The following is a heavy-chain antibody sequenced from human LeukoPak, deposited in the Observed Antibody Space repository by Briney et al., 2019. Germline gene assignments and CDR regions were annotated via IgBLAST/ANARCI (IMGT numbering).Heavy chain of an antibody. J-gene: IGHJ4*02. CDR1: GFIFSGSA. CDR2: IRSKANNYAT. V-gene: IGHV3-73*01. Sequence: GGSLRLSCAASGFIFSGSAMHWVRQASGKGLEWVGRIRSKANNYATAYTASVKGRFTISRDDSKNTAYLLMNSLRAEDTALYYCAKDTSIGRYCTNGVCSPFDYWGQGTLVTVSS. CDR3: AKDTSIGRYCTNGVCSPFDY. D-gene: IGHD2-8*01.